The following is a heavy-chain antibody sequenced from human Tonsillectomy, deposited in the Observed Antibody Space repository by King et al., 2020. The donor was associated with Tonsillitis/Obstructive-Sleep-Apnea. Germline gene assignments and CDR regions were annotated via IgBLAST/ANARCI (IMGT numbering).Heavy chain of an antibody. V-gene: IGHV1-69*09. CDR1: GGTFSSYA. CDR2: IIPILGIA. CDR3: AREWGVYWCGTSCYTGKNWFDP. D-gene: IGHD2-2*02. Sequence: QLVQSGAEVKKPGSSVKVSCKASGGTFSSYAISWVRQAPGQGLEWMGRIIPILGIANYAQKFQGRVTITADKSTSTVYMELSSLRSEDTAEYYCAREWGVYWCGTSCYTGKNWFDPWGQGTLVTVSS. J-gene: IGHJ5*02.